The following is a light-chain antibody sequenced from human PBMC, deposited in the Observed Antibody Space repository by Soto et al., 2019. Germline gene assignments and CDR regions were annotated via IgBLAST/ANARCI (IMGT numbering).Light chain of an antibody. J-gene: IGKJ1*01. CDR2: GAS. V-gene: IGKV3-20*01. Sequence: EIVMTQSPATLSVSPGERATLSCRASQSVTSSYLAWYQQKPGQAPRLLIYGASSRATGIPDRFSGSGSGTDFTLTISRLEPEDFAVYYCQQYGSSLPRTFGQGTKVEIK. CDR3: QQYGSSLPRT. CDR1: QSVTSSY.